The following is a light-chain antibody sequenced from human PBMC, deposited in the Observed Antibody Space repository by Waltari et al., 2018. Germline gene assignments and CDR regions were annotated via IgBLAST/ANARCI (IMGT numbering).Light chain of an antibody. CDR3: QQRRDWPLT. Sequence: EIVLTQSPAILSLSPGERASLSCRASQSVTNYLAWYQQKPGQAPRLLIYDTSNRATGIPARFSGSGFGTDFTLTISSLEPEDCAVYYCQQRRDWPLTFGGGTKVEIK. V-gene: IGKV3-11*01. CDR1: QSVTNY. CDR2: DTS. J-gene: IGKJ4*01.